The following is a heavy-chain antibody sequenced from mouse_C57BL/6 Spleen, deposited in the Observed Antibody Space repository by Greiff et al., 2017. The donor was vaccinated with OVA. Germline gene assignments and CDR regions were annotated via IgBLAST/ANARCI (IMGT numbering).Heavy chain of an antibody. V-gene: IGHV1-39*01. Sequence: EVKLMESGPELVKPGASVKISCKASGYSFTDYNMNWVKQSNGKSLEWIGVINPNYGTTSYNQKFKGKATLTVDQSSSTAYMQLNSLTSEDSAVYYCARGGYGNYAWFAYWGQGTLVTVSA. CDR2: INPNYGTT. D-gene: IGHD2-1*01. CDR1: GYSFTDYN. J-gene: IGHJ3*01. CDR3: ARGGYGNYAWFAY.